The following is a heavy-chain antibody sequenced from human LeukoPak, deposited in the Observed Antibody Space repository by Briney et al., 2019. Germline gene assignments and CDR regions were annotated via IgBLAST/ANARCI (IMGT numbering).Heavy chain of an antibody. CDR3: TRGGTRDDY. J-gene: IGHJ4*02. CDR2: INPNGGST. D-gene: IGHD2-15*01. CDR1: GYILTTYY. V-gene: IGHV1-46*03. Sequence: GASVKVSCKASGYILTTYYMHRVRQAPGQGLEWMGLINPNGGSTIYAQTFQGRVTMTRDTSTSTVYMELSSLRSEDTAMYYCTRGGTRDDYWGQGTLITVSS.